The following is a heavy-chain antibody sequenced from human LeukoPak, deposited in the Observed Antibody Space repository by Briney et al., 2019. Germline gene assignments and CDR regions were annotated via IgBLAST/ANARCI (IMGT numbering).Heavy chain of an antibody. D-gene: IGHD3-10*01. CDR1: GGSISSYY. CDR2: IYYSGST. Sequence: SETLSLTCTVSGGSISSYYWSWIRQPPGKGLEWIGYIYYSGSTNYNPSLKSRVTISVDTSKNQFSLKLSSVTAADTAVYYCASYGSGSYYTDAFDIWGQGTMVTVSS. V-gene: IGHV4-59*01. CDR3: ASYGSGSYYTDAFDI. J-gene: IGHJ3*02.